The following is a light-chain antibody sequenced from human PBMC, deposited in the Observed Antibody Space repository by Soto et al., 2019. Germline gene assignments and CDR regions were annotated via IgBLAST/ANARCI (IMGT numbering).Light chain of an antibody. V-gene: IGLV1-47*01. CDR3: AAWDSLSAWV. Sequence: QSVLTQPTSASGTPGQTVTISCSGSSSNIGRNSVSWYQQLPGTAPKLLIYRNTQRPSGVPDRFSGSKSGASASLAISGLRSEDEADYYCAAWDSLSAWVFGGGTKLTV. CDR1: SSNIGRNS. J-gene: IGLJ3*02. CDR2: RNT.